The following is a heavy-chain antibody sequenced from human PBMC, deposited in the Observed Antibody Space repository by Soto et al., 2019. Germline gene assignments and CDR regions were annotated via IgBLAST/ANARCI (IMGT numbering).Heavy chain of an antibody. Sequence: QVQLQESGPGLVKPSETLSLTCTVSGASISSYYWSWIRQPPGKGLEWSGYVYYSGSTNYNPSLKSRVTIPVDTSKNQFSLKLRSVTAAAPAMYYCARDTPPSLWGQGTLVTVSS. CDR2: VYYSGST. V-gene: IGHV4-59*01. CDR1: GASISSYY. J-gene: IGHJ4*02. CDR3: ARDTPPSL.